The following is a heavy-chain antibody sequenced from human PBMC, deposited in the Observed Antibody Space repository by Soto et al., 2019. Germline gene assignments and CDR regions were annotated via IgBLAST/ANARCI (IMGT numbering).Heavy chain of an antibody. CDR2: ISAYNGNT. J-gene: IGHJ5*02. D-gene: IGHD5-18*01. V-gene: IGHV1-18*01. CDR3: ARDGRGTAIGFTAGDWFDP. Sequence: QVQLVQSGAEVKKPGASVKVSCKASGYTFTSYGISWVRQAPGQGLEWMGWISAYNGNTNYAQKPQRRVTTTTDTSTRTAYMERRSLRSDDTAVYYCARDGRGTAIGFTAGDWFDPWGQGTLVTVSS. CDR1: GYTFTSYG.